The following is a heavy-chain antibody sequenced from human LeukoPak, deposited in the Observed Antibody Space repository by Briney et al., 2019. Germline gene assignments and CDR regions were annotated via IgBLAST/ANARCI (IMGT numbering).Heavy chain of an antibody. Sequence: PSETLSLTCAVYGGSFSGYYWSWIRQPPGKGLEWIGEINHSGSTNYNPSLKSRVTISVDTSKNQFSLKLSSVTAADTAVYYCARGRYSGYDGPWGQGTLVTISS. V-gene: IGHV4-34*01. J-gene: IGHJ5*02. CDR2: INHSGST. D-gene: IGHD5-12*01. CDR3: ARGRYSGYDGP. CDR1: GGSFSGYY.